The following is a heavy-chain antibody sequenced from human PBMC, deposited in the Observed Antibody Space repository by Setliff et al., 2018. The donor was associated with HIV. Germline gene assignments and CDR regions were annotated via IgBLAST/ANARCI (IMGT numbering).Heavy chain of an antibody. CDR3: ARGYYNFWSGYYDSRFPNPIDAFDI. Sequence: ASVKVSCKASGFTFNHYALSWVRQAPGQRPEWMGGTNPQSDIANYAQRFQGRVTITADHSTTTTYMELTSLRADDTAVYYCARGYYNFWSGYYDSRFPNPIDAFDIWGQGTMVTVSS. V-gene: IGHV1-69*10. CDR2: TNPQSDIA. CDR1: GFTFNHYA. D-gene: IGHD3-3*01. J-gene: IGHJ3*02.